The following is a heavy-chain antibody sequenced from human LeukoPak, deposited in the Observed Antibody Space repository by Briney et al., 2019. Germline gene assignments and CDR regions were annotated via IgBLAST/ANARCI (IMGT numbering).Heavy chain of an antibody. D-gene: IGHD4-23*01. J-gene: IGHJ4*02. CDR3: ARARSVGPPTGFDY. Sequence: PGWSLRLSCAASGFTFSSFAMHWVRQAPGKGLEWVAVVSYDASNKFYADSVQGRFTISRDNSKNTLFLQINSLGAEDTAVFYCARARSVGPPTGFDYWGQGTLVTVSS. V-gene: IGHV3-30-3*01. CDR1: GFTFSSFA. CDR2: VSYDASNK.